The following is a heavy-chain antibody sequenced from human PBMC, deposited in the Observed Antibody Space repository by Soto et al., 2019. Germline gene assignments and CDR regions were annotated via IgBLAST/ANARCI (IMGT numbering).Heavy chain of an antibody. CDR1: GGSISSGGYY. CDR3: ARGRITMVRGVIFYFDY. V-gene: IGHV4-31*03. J-gene: IGHJ4*02. CDR2: INHSGST. D-gene: IGHD3-10*01. Sequence: PSETLSLTCTVSGGSISSGGYYWSWIRQHPGKGLEWIGEINHSGSTNYNPSLKSRVTISVDTSKNQFSLKLSSVTAADTAVYYCARGRITMVRGVIFYFDYWGQGTLVTVSS.